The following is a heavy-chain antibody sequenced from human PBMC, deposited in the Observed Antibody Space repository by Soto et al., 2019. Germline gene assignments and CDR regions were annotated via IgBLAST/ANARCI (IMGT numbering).Heavy chain of an antibody. V-gene: IGHV4-59*01. CDR2: IYYSGST. CDR3: AREQLGYYYGMDV. J-gene: IGHJ6*02. Sequence: SLTCTVSGGSISSYYWSWIRQPPGKGLEWIGYIYYSGSTNYNPSLKSRVTISVDTSKNQFSLKLSSVTAADTAVYYCAREQLGYYYGMDVWGQGTTVTVSS. D-gene: IGHD6-6*01. CDR1: GGSISSYY.